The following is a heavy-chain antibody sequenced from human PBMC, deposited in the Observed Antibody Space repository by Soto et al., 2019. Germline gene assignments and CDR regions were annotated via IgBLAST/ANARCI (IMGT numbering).Heavy chain of an antibody. J-gene: IGHJ4*02. CDR1: GGSFSGNY. D-gene: IGHD6-13*01. CDR3: ARTYSSSWSPFEY. CDR2: INHSGST. V-gene: IGHV4-34*01. Sequence: QVQLQQWGAGLLKLSETLSLTCAVYGGSFSGNYWSWMRQPPGKGLEWIGEINHSGSTNYNPSLKSRVTISVDTSKNQFSLKLSSVTAADTAVYYCARTYSSSWSPFEYWGQGTLVTVSS.